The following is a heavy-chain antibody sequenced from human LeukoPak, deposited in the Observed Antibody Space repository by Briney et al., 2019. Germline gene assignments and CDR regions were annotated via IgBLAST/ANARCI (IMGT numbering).Heavy chain of an antibody. V-gene: IGHV3-7*03. CDR3: AKGGQWLASRFDY. D-gene: IGHD6-19*01. J-gene: IGHJ4*02. CDR1: GFTFSSYW. CDR2: IKQDGSEK. Sequence: GGSLRLSCAASGFTFSSYWMSWVRQAPGKGLEWVANIKQDGSEKYYVDSVKGRFTISRDNSKNTLYLQMNSLRAEDAAVYYCAKGGQWLASRFDYWGQGTLVTVSS.